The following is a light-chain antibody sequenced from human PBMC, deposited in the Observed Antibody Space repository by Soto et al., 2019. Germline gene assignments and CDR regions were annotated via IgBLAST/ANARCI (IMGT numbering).Light chain of an antibody. V-gene: IGKV3-15*01. Sequence: EIVMTQSPATLSVSPGERATLSCRASQSVSSNLAWYQQKPGQAPRLLIYRASTRATGIPARFSGSGSGTEFTLLISSLQPEDFAVYYCQQYNNWPRTFGQGTKVEIK. CDR3: QQYNNWPRT. J-gene: IGKJ1*01. CDR1: QSVSSN. CDR2: RAS.